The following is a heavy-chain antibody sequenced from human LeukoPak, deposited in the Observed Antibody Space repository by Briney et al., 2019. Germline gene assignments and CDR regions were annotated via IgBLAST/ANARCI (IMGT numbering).Heavy chain of an antibody. CDR3: ARVQSRLSWFDP. J-gene: IGHJ5*02. CDR2: VDHTGST. V-gene: IGHV4-59*01. Sequence: PSETLSLTCSVSDDSITMYYWTWIRQPPGKGLEWIGYVDHTGSTNFNPSLNGRVSISRDTSKNLFSLRLRSVTAADTAVYFCARVQSRLSWFDPWGQGTLVTVSS. CDR1: DDSITMYY.